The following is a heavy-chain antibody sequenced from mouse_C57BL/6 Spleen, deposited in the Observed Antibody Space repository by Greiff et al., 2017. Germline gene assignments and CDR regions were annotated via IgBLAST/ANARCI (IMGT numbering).Heavy chain of an antibody. V-gene: IGHV1-80*01. CDR3: ASGITPDYFCY. J-gene: IGHJ2*01. CDR2: IYPGDGDT. CDR1: GYAFSSYW. D-gene: IGHD1-1*01. Sequence: VQLQQSGAELVKPGASVKISCKASGYAFSSYWMNWVKQRPGKGLEWIGQIYPGDGDTNYNGNFKGKATLTADKSSSTAYMQLSSLTSEDSAVYFCASGITPDYFCYWGQGTTLTVSS.